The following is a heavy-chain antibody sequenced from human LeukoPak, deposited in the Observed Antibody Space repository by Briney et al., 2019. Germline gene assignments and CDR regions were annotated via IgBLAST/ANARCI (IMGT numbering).Heavy chain of an antibody. Sequence: PGRSLRLSCAASGFAFSSYGMHWVRQAPGKGLEWVAVISYDGSNKYYADSVKVRFTISRDNSKNTLYLQMNSLRAEDTAVYYCAKEGSKYSYGFNRYFDYWGQGTLVTVSS. D-gene: IGHD5-18*01. CDR2: ISYDGSNK. V-gene: IGHV3-30*18. CDR1: GFAFSSYG. CDR3: AKEGSKYSYGFNRYFDY. J-gene: IGHJ4*02.